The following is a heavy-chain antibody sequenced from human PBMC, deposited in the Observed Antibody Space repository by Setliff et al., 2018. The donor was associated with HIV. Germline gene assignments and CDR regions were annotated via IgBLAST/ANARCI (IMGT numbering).Heavy chain of an antibody. CDR2: INYSGST. V-gene: IGHV4-34*01. CDR1: GASFSAYY. D-gene: IGHD6-13*01. Sequence: PSETLSLTCAVYGASFSAYYWSWIRQPPGKGLEWIGEINYSGSTNYKASLKSRVTISADTSKNQFSLKLSSVTAADTAVYFCARVVWTAAAGTIDYFYYGLDVWGQGTTVTSP. CDR3: ARVVWTAAAGTIDYFYYGLDV. J-gene: IGHJ6*02.